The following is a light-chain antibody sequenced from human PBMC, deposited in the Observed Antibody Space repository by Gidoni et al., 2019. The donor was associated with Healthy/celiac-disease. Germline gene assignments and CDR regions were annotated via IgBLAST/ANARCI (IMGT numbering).Light chain of an antibody. Sequence: DIQMTQSPSTLSASVGDSVTLTCRASQSTTSWLAWYQQKPGKAPKLLIYKASSLESGVPSSFSGSGSGTEFTLTISSLQPDDFATYYCQQYNSYSCSFGQGTKLEIK. CDR3: QQYNSYSCS. J-gene: IGKJ2*04. CDR1: QSTTSW. CDR2: KAS. V-gene: IGKV1-5*03.